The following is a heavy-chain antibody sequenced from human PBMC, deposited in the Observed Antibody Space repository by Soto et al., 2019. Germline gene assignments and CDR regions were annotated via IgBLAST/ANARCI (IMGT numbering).Heavy chain of an antibody. V-gene: IGHV3-23*01. Sequence: PGGSLRLSCAASGFTFSSCAMGWVRQAPGKGLEWVSDIIDSGASTYYADSVKGRFTISRDNSKNTLYLQMNSLRAEDTAVYYCARERDSSGYTRLDYWGQGTLVTVSS. CDR3: ARERDSSGYTRLDY. CDR2: IIDSGAST. CDR1: GFTFSSCA. D-gene: IGHD3-22*01. J-gene: IGHJ4*02.